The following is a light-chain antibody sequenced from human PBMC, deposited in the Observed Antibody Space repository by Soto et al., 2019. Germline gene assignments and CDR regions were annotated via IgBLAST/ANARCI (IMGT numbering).Light chain of an antibody. CDR1: QSVSTH. CDR3: QQRSNWL. J-gene: IGKJ4*01. Sequence: VLTQSPATLSLSPGERATLSCRASQSVSTHLAWYQQKPGQAPRLLIYDASNRATGIPARFSGSGSGPDFTLTISSLEPEDCAVYYCQQRSNWLFGGGTKVDIK. CDR2: DAS. V-gene: IGKV3-11*01.